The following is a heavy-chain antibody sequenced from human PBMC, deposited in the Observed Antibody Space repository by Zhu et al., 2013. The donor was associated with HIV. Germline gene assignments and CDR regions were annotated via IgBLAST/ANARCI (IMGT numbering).Heavy chain of an antibody. CDR1: GYFFIGYY. Sequence: QVQLVQSGAEVKKPGASVKVSCKASGYFFIGYYVHWVRQAPGQGLEWMGWINPNSGGTNYAQKFYGRVTMTRDTSISTAYMELSRLRSDDTAVYYCARDRRRPGEMATSPGAFDIWGQGTMVTVSS. CDR3: ARDRRRPGEMATSPGAFDI. CDR2: INPNSGGT. D-gene: IGHD5-12*01. V-gene: IGHV1-2*02. J-gene: IGHJ3*02.